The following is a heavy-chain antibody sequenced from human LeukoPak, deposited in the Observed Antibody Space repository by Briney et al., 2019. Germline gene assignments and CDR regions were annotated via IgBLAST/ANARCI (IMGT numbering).Heavy chain of an antibody. J-gene: IGHJ6*02. CDR3: ARDGLTYYDFWSGYYYYYGMDV. Sequence: GGSLRLSCAASGFTFSSYWMHWVRQAPGKGLVWVSRINSDGSSTSYADSVKGRFTISRDNAKNTLYLQMNSLRAEDTAVYYCARDGLTYYDFWSGYYYYYGMDVWGQGTTVNVSS. V-gene: IGHV3-74*01. D-gene: IGHD3-3*01. CDR1: GFTFSSYW. CDR2: INSDGSST.